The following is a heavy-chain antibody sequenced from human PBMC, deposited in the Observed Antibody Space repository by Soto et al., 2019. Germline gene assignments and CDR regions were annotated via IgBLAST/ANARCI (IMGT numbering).Heavy chain of an antibody. J-gene: IGHJ5*02. CDR3: ARQDCSGGSCYSGTFDP. CDR2: IYYSGST. V-gene: IGHV4-59*01. CDR1: GGSISSYY. D-gene: IGHD2-15*01. Sequence: SETLSLTCTVSGGSISSYYWSWIRQPPGKGLEWIGYIYYSGSTNYNPSLKSRVTISVDTSKNQFSLKLSSVTAADTAVYYCARQDCSGGSCYSGTFDPWGQGTLVTVSS.